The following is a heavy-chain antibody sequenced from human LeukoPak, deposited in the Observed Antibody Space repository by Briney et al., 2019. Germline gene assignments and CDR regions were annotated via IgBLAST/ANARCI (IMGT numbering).Heavy chain of an antibody. V-gene: IGHV3-7*01. CDR1: GFTFSSYW. D-gene: IGHD4-23*01. Sequence: GGSLRLSCAASGFTFSSYWMSWVRQAPGKGLEWVANIKQDGSEKYYVDSVKGRFTISRDNTKNSLFLQMTNLRAEDTAMYYCARLNYGGNSAGLDSWGQGTLVTVSS. J-gene: IGHJ4*02. CDR3: ARLNYGGNSAGLDS. CDR2: IKQDGSEK.